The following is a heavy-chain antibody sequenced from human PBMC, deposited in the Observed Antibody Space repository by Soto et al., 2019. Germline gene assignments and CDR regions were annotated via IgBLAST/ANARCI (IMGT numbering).Heavy chain of an antibody. CDR2: IKQDGSVK. V-gene: IGHV3-7*01. CDR3: ASWLKTSGWYVLLEGSFDY. Sequence: EVQLVESGGGVVQPGGSLRLSCAASGFTFSSYWMSWVRQAPGKGLEWVANIKQDGSVKFYVDSVKGRFTISRDNAKNSLYLQMNSLRAEDTAVYYCASWLKTSGWYVLLEGSFDYWGQGTLVTVSS. CDR1: GFTFSSYW. J-gene: IGHJ4*02. D-gene: IGHD6-19*01.